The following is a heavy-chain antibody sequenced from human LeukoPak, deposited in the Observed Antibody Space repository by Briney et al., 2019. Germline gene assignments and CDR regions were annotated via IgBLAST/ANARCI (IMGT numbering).Heavy chain of an antibody. Sequence: ASVKVSCKASGYTFTSNYIHWVRQAPGQGLEWMGWISAYNGNTNYAQKLQGRVTMTTDTSTSTAYMELRSLRSDDTAVYYCARQYDFWSAKDEDNWFDPWGQGTLVTVSS. V-gene: IGHV1-18*04. CDR1: GYTFTSNY. J-gene: IGHJ5*02. CDR3: ARQYDFWSAKDEDNWFDP. D-gene: IGHD3-3*01. CDR2: ISAYNGNT.